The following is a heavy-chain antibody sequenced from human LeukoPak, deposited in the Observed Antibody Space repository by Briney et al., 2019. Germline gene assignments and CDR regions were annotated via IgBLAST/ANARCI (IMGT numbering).Heavy chain of an antibody. D-gene: IGHD3-22*01. V-gene: IGHV4-39*01. J-gene: IGHJ4*02. CDR2: IYYSGST. Sequence: PSETLSLTCTVSGGSISGSSYYWGWIRQPPGKGLEWIGSIYYSGSTYYNPPLKSRVTISVDTSKNQFSLKLSSVTAADTAVYYCCKYYYDSSGYYDDYWGQGTLVTVSS. CDR3: CKYYYDSSGYYDDY. CDR1: GGSISGSSYY.